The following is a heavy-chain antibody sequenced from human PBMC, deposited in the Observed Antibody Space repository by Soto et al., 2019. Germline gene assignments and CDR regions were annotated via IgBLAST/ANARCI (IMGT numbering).Heavy chain of an antibody. V-gene: IGHV1-8*01. Sequence: ASVKVSCKASGYTFTSYDINWVRQASGQGLEWMGWMHPNSGNTGYAQKFQGRVTMTRNTSTTTAYMELSSLTSEDTAVYYCAVDVRWNGQVHWGQGALVTVSS. CDR3: AVDVRWNGQVH. CDR2: MHPNSGNT. D-gene: IGHD3-16*01. J-gene: IGHJ4*02. CDR1: GYTFTSYD.